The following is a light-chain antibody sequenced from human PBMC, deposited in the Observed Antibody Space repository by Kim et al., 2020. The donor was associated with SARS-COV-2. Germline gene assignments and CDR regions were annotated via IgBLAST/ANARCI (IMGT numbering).Light chain of an antibody. CDR3: QQYGTTPRT. CDR2: GAS. CDR1: QNVQSRY. V-gene: IGKV3-20*01. Sequence: SPGEKATIACRASQNVQSRYLPGDQQIPSQVPRLLIYGASSRATGVPDRFSGSGSGTEFTLTISRLEPEDSAVYYCQQYGTTPRTFGQGTKVDIK. J-gene: IGKJ1*01.